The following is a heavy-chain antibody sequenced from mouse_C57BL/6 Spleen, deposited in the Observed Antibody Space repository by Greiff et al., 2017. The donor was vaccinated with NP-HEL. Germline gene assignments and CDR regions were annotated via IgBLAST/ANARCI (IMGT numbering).Heavy chain of an antibody. CDR3: ASPQFITTVVAPYYAMDY. D-gene: IGHD1-1*01. V-gene: IGHV1-4*01. CDR2: INPSSGYT. CDR1: GYTFTSYT. J-gene: IGHJ4*01. Sequence: VQLQQSGAELARPGASVKMSCKASGYTFTSYTMHWVKQRPGQGLEWIGYINPSSGYTKYNQKFKDKATLTADKSSSTAYMQLSSLTSEDSAVYYCASPQFITTVVAPYYAMDYWGQGTSVTVSS.